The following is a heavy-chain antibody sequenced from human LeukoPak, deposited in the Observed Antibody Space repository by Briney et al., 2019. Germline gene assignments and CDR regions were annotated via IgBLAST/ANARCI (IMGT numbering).Heavy chain of an antibody. V-gene: IGHV5-51*01. Sequence: GESLKISCKGSGYSFTSYWIGWVRQMPGKGLEWMGIIYPGDSDTRYSPSFQGQVTISADKSISTAYLQWSSLKASDTAMYYCARLGGYYYDSSGYGDAFDIWGQGTMVTVSS. J-gene: IGHJ3*02. CDR1: GYSFTSYW. CDR3: ARLGGYYYDSSGYGDAFDI. CDR2: IYPGDSDT. D-gene: IGHD3-22*01.